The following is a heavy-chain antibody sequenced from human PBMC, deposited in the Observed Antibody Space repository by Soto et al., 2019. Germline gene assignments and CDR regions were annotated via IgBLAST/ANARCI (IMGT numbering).Heavy chain of an antibody. V-gene: IGHV3-7*01. CDR1: GFSFSHYW. CDR3: ARALGHSSSWYGDS. J-gene: IGHJ4*02. CDR2: IEPNGSDK. Sequence: GGSLRLSCAVSGFSFSHYWMAWVRQAPGKGLEWVANIEPNGSDKFYVDSLRGRFTISRDNAKNSLYLQMNSLRAEDTAVYYCARALGHSSSWYGDSWGQGTPVTVSS. D-gene: IGHD6-13*01.